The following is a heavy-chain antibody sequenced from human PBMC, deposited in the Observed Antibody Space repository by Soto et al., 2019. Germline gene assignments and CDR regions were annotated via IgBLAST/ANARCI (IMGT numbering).Heavy chain of an antibody. CDR3: PRHSVPYGLDV. J-gene: IGHJ6*02. CDR2: ISNDGSNT. CDR1: GHTISSYW. V-gene: IGHV3-74*01. Sequence: EVQLVESGGGLVQPGGSLRLSCAASGHTISSYWMHWVRQAPGKGLVWVARISNDGSNTNYADSVRGRFTISRDNAKSTLYLQMNSLRAEDTAVYYFPRHSVPYGLDVWGQGTTVVVSS.